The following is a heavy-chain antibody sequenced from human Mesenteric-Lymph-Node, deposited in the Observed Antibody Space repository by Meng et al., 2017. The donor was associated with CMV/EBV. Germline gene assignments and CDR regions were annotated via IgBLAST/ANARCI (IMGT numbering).Heavy chain of an antibody. CDR1: GFNVRDKY. D-gene: IGHD3-10*01. Sequence: EVQLVESGGGLVQPGGSLRLSCAASGFNVRDKYMSWVRQPPGKGLEWVCIIYRGDNTYYIDSVKDRFTVSRDNSKNTMYLQMNSLRVEDTAVYYCTGDSVSNPNLDYWGQGTLVTVSS. V-gene: IGHV3-66*01. CDR3: TGDSVSNPNLDY. J-gene: IGHJ4*02. CDR2: IYRGDNT.